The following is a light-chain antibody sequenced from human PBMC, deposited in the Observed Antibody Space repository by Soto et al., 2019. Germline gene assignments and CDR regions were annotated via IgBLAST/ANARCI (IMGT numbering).Light chain of an antibody. J-gene: IGLJ1*01. CDR2: AVS. CDR3: ISYTARQSYI. CDR1: SSDIGSYDH. V-gene: IGLV2-14*03. Sequence: QSALTQPASVSGSPGQSITISCSGTSSDIGSYDHVAWYQQFPGKSPKLIIYAVSDRPSGVSDRFSGSKSGISASLTISGLQTEDEADYYCISYTARQSYIFGTGTKVTVL.